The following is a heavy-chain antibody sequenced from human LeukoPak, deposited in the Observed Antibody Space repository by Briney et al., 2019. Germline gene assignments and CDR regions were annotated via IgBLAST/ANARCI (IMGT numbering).Heavy chain of an antibody. Sequence: GASLRLSCAASGLTFSSYAMSWVRQAPGKGLEWVSAISGSGGSTYYADSVKGRFTISRDDSKNTLYLQMNSLRAEDTAVYYCAKVPRGYSYGETDYWGQGTLVTVSS. V-gene: IGHV3-23*01. CDR1: GLTFSSYA. J-gene: IGHJ4*02. D-gene: IGHD5-18*01. CDR2: ISGSGGST. CDR3: AKVPRGYSYGETDY.